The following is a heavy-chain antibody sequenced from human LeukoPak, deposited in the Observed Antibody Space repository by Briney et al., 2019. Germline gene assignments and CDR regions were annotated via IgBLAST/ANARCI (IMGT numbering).Heavy chain of an antibody. Sequence: GGSLRLSCAASGFTFSSYSMNWVRQAPGKGLEWVSYISSSGSTIYYADSVKGRFTISRDNAKNSLYLQMNSLRAEDTAVYYCARENGDYPFDYWGLGTLVTVSS. D-gene: IGHD4-17*01. J-gene: IGHJ4*02. V-gene: IGHV3-48*04. CDR1: GFTFSSYS. CDR2: ISSSGSTI. CDR3: ARENGDYPFDY.